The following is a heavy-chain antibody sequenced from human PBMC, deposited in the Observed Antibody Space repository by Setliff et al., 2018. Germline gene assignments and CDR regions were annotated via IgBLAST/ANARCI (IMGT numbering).Heavy chain of an antibody. CDR1: GLSVTSSY. CDR3: AREGQLTGQEGAFDI. Sequence: HPGGSLRLSCAASGLSVTSSYMSWIRQAPGKGLEWVAVMYAAGNIYYADSVKGRFTISRHSSKNTLDLQMSGLRPDDTAVYYCAREGQLTGQEGAFDIWGQGTMVTVSS. J-gene: IGHJ3*02. V-gene: IGHV3-53*04. D-gene: IGHD1-1*01. CDR2: MYAAGNI.